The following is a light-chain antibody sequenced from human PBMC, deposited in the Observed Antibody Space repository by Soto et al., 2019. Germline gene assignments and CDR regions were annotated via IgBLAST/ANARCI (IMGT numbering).Light chain of an antibody. CDR3: QQRSNWPLVT. CDR1: XSXSSY. V-gene: IGKV3-11*01. CDR2: DAS. Sequence: EIVLTQSPATLSLSPGERATLXCRAXXSXSSYLAWYQQKPGQAPRLLIYDASNRATGIPARFSGSGSGTDFTLTISSLEPEDFAVYYCQQRSNWPLVTFGQGTKLEIK. J-gene: IGKJ2*01.